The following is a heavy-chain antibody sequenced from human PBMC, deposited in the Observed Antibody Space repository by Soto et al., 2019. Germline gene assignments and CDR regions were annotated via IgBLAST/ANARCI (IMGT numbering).Heavy chain of an antibody. CDR2: ISGSGGST. J-gene: IGHJ6*02. Sequence: GGSLRLSCAASGFTFSSYAMSWVRQAPGKGLEWVSAISGSGGSTYYADSVKGRFTISRDNSKNTLYLQMNSLRAEDTAVYYCAKDPGPGKIAARRYYYYGMDVWGQGTTVTVSS. D-gene: IGHD6-6*01. V-gene: IGHV3-23*01. CDR1: GFTFSSYA. CDR3: AKDPGPGKIAARRYYYYGMDV.